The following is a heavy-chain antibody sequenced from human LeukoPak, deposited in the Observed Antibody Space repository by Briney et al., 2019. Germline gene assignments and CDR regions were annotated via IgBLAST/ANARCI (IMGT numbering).Heavy chain of an antibody. CDR2: IYWSGRT. CDR3: ARGVTMVRGVIMNWFDP. D-gene: IGHD3-10*01. CDR1: GGSIRSYY. J-gene: IGHJ5*02. Sequence: SETLSLTCTVSGGSIRSYYWSWIRQPPGKGLEWIGYIYWSGRTHYNPSLKSRVTTSVDTSKNEFSLNLNSVTAADTAVYYCARGVTMVRGVIMNWFDPWGQGTLVTVSS. V-gene: IGHV4-59*01.